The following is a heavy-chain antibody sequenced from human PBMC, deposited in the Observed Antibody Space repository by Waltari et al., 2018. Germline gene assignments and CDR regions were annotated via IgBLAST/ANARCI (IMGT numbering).Heavy chain of an antibody. CDR2: ISGSGGST. V-gene: IGHV3-23*04. CDR3: AKVPTLYSSGGTFDY. Sequence: EVQLVESGGGLVQPGGSLRLSCAASGFTFSSYAMSCVRQARGKGLEWVSAISGSGGSTYYADSVKGRFTISRDNSKNTLYLQMNSLRAEDTAVYYCAKVPTLYSSGGTFDYWGQGTLVTVSS. D-gene: IGHD6-19*01. J-gene: IGHJ4*02. CDR1: GFTFSSYA.